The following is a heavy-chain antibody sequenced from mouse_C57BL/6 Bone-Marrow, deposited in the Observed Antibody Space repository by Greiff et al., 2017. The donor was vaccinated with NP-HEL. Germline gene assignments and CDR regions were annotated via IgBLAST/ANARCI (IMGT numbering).Heavy chain of an antibody. D-gene: IGHD2-1*01. CDR3: ERNYYYMDY. CDR1: GYTFTGYW. Sequence: VQLQQSGAELMKPGASVKLSCKATGYTFTGYWIEWVKQRPGHGLEWIGEILPGNGSTNYNKKFKGKATFTADTSSNTAYMQLSSLTTEDSAIYYCERNYYYMDYWGQGTTRTVSS. J-gene: IGHJ2*01. V-gene: IGHV1-9*01. CDR2: ILPGNGST.